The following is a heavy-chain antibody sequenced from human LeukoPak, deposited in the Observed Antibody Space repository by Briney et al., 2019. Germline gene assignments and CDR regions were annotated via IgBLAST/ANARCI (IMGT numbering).Heavy chain of an antibody. V-gene: IGHV4-30-2*01. Sequence: PSETLSLTCAVSGGSISSGGYSWSWIRQPPGKGLEWIGYIYHSGSTYYNPSLKSRVTISVDRSKNQFSLKLSSVPAADTAVYYCARGEGGAADYWGQGTLVTVSS. D-gene: IGHD1-26*01. CDR3: ARGEGGAADY. CDR1: GGSISSGGYS. J-gene: IGHJ4*02. CDR2: IYHSGST.